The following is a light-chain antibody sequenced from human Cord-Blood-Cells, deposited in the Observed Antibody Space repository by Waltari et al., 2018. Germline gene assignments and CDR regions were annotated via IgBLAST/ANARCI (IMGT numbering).Light chain of an antibody. CDR2: GAS. CDR1: QSVSSSY. V-gene: IGKV3-20*01. Sequence: EIVLTQSPGTLSLSPGERATLSCRASQSVSSSYSAWYQQKPGQAPRLLIYGASSRATGIPDRFSGRGSGTDFTLTISRLEPEDFAVYYCQQYGSSWTFGQGTKVEIK. J-gene: IGKJ1*01. CDR3: QQYGSSWT.